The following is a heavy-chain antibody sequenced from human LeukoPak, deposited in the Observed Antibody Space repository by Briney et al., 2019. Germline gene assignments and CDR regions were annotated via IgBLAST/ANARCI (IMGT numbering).Heavy chain of an antibody. J-gene: IGHJ4*02. V-gene: IGHV3-64D*09. CDR1: GFTFSSYA. D-gene: IGHD3-10*01. CDR3: ASGYGSGSYYKGYFDH. CDR2: ISTIGYST. Sequence: GGSLILSCSASGFTFSSYAMHWVRQAPGKGLEYVSAISTIGYSTYYADSVKGRFTISRDNSKNTLYLQMSSLRAEDTAVYYCASGYGSGSYYKGYFDHWGQGTLVTVSS.